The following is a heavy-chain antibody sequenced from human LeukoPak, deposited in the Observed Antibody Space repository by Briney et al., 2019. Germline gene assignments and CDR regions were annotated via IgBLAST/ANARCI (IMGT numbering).Heavy chain of an antibody. Sequence: PGRSLRLSCAASGFTFDDYAMHWLRHAPGKGLEWVSGICWNSDCILYPDPVKSRFPISRDNAKTSLYLQMHSLRADHTAFYYCAKLPGSGPPSSLWGRGPLVPVSS. CDR1: GFTFDDYA. CDR2: ICWNSDCI. D-gene: IGHD3-10*01. J-gene: IGHJ2*01. CDR3: AKLPGSGPPSSL. V-gene: IGHV3-9*01.